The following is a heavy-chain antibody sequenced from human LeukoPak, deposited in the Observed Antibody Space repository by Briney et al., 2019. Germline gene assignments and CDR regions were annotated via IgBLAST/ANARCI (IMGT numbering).Heavy chain of an antibody. Sequence: PGGSLRLSCAASGFTFSSYAMSWVRQAPAKGLEWVSVIYSGGSTYYADSVKGRFTISRDNSKNTLYLQIDSLSREDASVYNCDRAFRGQSDYRGQGTLVTVSS. D-gene: IGHD3-10*01. J-gene: IGHJ4*02. CDR1: GFTFSSYA. V-gene: IGHV3-23*03. CDR2: IYSGGST. CDR3: DRAFRGQSDY.